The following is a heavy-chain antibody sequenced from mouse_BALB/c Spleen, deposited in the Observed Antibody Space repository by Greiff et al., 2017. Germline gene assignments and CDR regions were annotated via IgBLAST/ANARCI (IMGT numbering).Heavy chain of an antibody. J-gene: IGHJ2*01. V-gene: IGHV1-54*01. CDR2: INPGSGGT. D-gene: IGHD1-1*01. CDR1: GYAFTNYL. Sequence: QVQLKQSGAELVRPGTSVKVSCKASGYAFTNYLIEWVKQRPGQGLEWIGVINPGSGGTNYNEKFKGKATLTADKSSSTAYMQLSSLTSDDSAVYFCARSDYGLDYWGQGTTLTVSS. CDR3: ARSDYGLDY.